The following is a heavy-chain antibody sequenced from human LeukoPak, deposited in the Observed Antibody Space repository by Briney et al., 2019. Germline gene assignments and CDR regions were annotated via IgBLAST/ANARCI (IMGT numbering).Heavy chain of an antibody. CDR3: AKDPNGDYIGAFDF. D-gene: IGHD4-17*01. CDR2: ISGSGGST. Sequence: PGGSLRLSCVVSGFTFSNFGMSWVRQAPGRGLEWVSSISGSGGSTNYADSVKGRFTISRDNSKNTLYLQMNSLRVGDTAMYYCAKDPNGDYIGAFDFWGQGTMVTVSS. J-gene: IGHJ3*01. V-gene: IGHV3-23*01. CDR1: GFTFSNFG.